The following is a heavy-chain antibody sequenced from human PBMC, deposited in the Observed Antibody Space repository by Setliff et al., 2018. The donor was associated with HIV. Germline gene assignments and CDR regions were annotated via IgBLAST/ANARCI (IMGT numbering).Heavy chain of an antibody. CDR1: GFSISSGYY. CDR3: ARVGASGVPSTMDYYYYMDV. CDR2: IYHSGST. Sequence: SETLSLTCAVSGFSISSGYYWGWIRQPPGKGLEWIGTIYHSGSTYYSPSLMSRVTISVDTSKNQISLKLNSVTAADTAVYYCARVGASGVPSTMDYYYYMDVWGKGTTVTVSS. J-gene: IGHJ6*03. D-gene: IGHD3-10*01. V-gene: IGHV4-38-2*01.